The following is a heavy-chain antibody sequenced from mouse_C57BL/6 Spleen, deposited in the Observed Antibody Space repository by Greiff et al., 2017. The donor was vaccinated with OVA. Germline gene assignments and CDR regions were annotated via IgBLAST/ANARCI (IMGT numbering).Heavy chain of an antibody. CDR2: INPNNGGT. CDR3: ARMGGRYFDV. CDR1: GYTFTDYY. D-gene: IGHD4-1*01. J-gene: IGHJ1*03. V-gene: IGHV1-26*01. Sequence: EVQLQQSGPELVKPGASVKISCKASGYTFTDYYMNWVKQSHGKSLEWIGDINPNNGGTSYNQKFKGKATLTVDKSSSTAYMELRSLTSEDSAVYYCARMGGRYFDVWGTGTTVTVSS.